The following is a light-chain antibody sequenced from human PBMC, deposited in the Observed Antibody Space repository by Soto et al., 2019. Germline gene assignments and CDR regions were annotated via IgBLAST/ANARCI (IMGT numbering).Light chain of an antibody. CDR1: QSVSNF. CDR3: QQRSNWPLT. CDR2: DVS. J-gene: IGKJ4*01. Sequence: EIVLTQSPATLSLSPGERAILSCRASQSVSNFLAWYQQKPGQAPRLLIFDVSTRATGVPPRFSGSGSGTDFTLTIIGLQPEDFAIYYYQQRSNWPLTFGGGTKVEIK. V-gene: IGKV3-11*01.